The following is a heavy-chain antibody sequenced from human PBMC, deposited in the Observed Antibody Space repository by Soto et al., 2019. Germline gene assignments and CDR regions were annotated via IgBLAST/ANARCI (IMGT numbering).Heavy chain of an antibody. CDR1: GYTFTTYG. Sequence: ASVKVSCKASGYTFTTYGISWVRQAPGQGLKWMGWISGYNGHTKYAQKFQGRVTMTTDTSTSTVYMNSLRADDTAVYYCARDMSGGTYNYYYGMDVWGQGTTVTVSS. CDR2: ISGYNGHT. J-gene: IGHJ6*02. D-gene: IGHD1-26*01. V-gene: IGHV1-18*01. CDR3: ARDMSGGTYNYYYGMDV.